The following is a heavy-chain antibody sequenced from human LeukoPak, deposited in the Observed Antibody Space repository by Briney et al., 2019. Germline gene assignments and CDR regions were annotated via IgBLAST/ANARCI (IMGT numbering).Heavy chain of an antibody. CDR1: GYTFTSYG. Sequence: GAPVKVSCKASGYTFTSYGISWVRQAPGQGLECMGWISGSNGNTNSAQKIQGRVTMTTDTHTSTPYTELWSLRADDTAPYYWVGEGYNGGDACDIWGQGTMVTVSS. D-gene: IGHD1-14*01. J-gene: IGHJ3*02. CDR3: VGEGYNGGDACDI. V-gene: IGHV1-18*01. CDR2: ISGSNGNT.